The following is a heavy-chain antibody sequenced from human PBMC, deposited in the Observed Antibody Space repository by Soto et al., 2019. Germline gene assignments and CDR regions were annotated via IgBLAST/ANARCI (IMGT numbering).Heavy chain of an antibody. V-gene: IGHV4-4*07. Sequence: QLQPQESGPGRVKPSETLSLTCSVSGGSITHYSWNWTRQSAGKGLEWIDRIPATGKNQVNPSLQSRATMSLDTSQNQFSPTLPSGPAADTAVYFSVWISGENLRSEAFWWQGTLVSVPS. CDR3: VWISGENLRSEAF. D-gene: IGHD7-27*01. J-gene: IGHJ4*02. CDR1: GGSITHYS. CDR2: IPATGKN.